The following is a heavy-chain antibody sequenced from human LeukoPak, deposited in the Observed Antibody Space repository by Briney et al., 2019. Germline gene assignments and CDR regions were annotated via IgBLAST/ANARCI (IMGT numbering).Heavy chain of an antibody. J-gene: IGHJ4*02. CDR2: INPSGGST. D-gene: IGHD3-10*01. CDR3: ARVMVRGVIITGRLGY. Sequence: ASVKVSCKASGYTFTSYYMHWVRQAPGQGLEWMGIINPSGGSTSYAQKFQGRVTMTRDTSTSTVYMELSSLRSEDTAVYYCARVMVRGVIITGRLGYWGQGTLVTVSS. V-gene: IGHV1-46*01. CDR1: GYTFTSYY.